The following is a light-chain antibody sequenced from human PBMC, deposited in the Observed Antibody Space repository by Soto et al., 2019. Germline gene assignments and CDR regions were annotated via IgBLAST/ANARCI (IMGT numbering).Light chain of an antibody. V-gene: IGLV2-8*01. CDR1: SSDIGRYDY. J-gene: IGLJ2*01. CDR2: EVT. CDR3: SAYAGSVFVV. Sequence: QSALTQPPSASGSPGQSVTLSCTGTSSDIGRYDYVSWYQQHPGKAPKLIIYEVTKRPSGAPDRFSGSKSGNTASLTVSGLQAEDEADYYCSAYAGSVFVVFGGGTKLTVL.